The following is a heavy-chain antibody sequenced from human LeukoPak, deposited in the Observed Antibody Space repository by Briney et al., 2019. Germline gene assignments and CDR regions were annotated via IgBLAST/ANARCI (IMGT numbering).Heavy chain of an antibody. D-gene: IGHD2-15*01. CDR3: ARGYCSGGSCYIFDY. V-gene: IGHV4-39*07. J-gene: IGHJ4*02. CDR2: IYTSGST. CDR1: GGSINSSNYY. Sequence: SETLSLTCTVSGGSINSSNYYWDWIRQPPGKGLEWIGRIYTSGSTNYNPSLKSRVTMSVDTSKNQFSLKLTSVTAADTAVYYCARGYCSGGSCYIFDYWGQGSLVTVSS.